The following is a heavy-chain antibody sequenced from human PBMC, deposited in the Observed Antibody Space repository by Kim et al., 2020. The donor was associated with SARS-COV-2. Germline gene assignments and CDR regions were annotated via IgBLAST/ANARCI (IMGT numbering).Heavy chain of an antibody. V-gene: IGHV3-15*01. CDR2: IKSKTDGGTT. J-gene: IGHJ4*02. Sequence: GGSLRLSCAASGFTFSNAWMSWVRQAPGKGLEWVARIKSKTDGGTTDYAAPVKCRFTIYRDDSKNTLYLQMNSLKTEDTAVYYCTTDGHLYDYVWGSYRRGIDYWGQGTLVTVSS. D-gene: IGHD3-16*02. CDR1: GFTFSNAW. CDR3: TTDGHLYDYVWGSYRRGIDY.